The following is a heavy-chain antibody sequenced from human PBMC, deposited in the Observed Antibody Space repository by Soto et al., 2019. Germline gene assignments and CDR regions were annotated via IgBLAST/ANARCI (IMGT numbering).Heavy chain of an antibody. V-gene: IGHV3-21*01. CDR3: ARDLVGATMAYYFDY. J-gene: IGHJ4*02. CDR1: GFTFSSYS. D-gene: IGHD1-26*01. CDR2: ISSSSSYI. Sequence: EVQLVESGGGLVKPGGSLRLSCAASGFTFSSYSMNWVRQAPGKGLEWVSSISSSSSYIYYADSVKGRFTISRDNAKNYLSLETNGLRAEDTAVYYCARDLVGATMAYYFDYWGQGTLVTVSS.